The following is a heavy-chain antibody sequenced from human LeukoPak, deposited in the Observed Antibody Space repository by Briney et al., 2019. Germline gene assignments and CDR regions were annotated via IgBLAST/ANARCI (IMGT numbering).Heavy chain of an antibody. J-gene: IGHJ6*03. CDR1: GYTFTSYD. CDR2: MNPNSGNT. V-gene: IGHV1-8*03. D-gene: IGHD2-15*01. CDR3: ARAKRYCSGGSWPFCRWGHAYYYYYMDV. Sequence: ASVKVSCKASGYTFTSYDINWVRQATGQGLECMGRMNPNSGNTGYAQKFQGRVTITRNTSISTAYMELSSLRSEDTAVYYCARAKRYCSGGSWPFCRWGHAYYYYYMDVWGKGTTVTVSS.